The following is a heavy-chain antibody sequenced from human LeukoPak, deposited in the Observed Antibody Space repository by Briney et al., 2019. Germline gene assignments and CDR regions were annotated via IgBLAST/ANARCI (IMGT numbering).Heavy chain of an antibody. CDR2: TSAYNGNT. CDR3: ARGPIYGSGSYTFDY. CDR1: GYTFTSYG. V-gene: IGHV1-18*01. D-gene: IGHD3-10*01. J-gene: IGHJ4*02. Sequence: ASVKVSCKASGYTFTSYGISWVRQAPGQGLEWMGWTSAYNGNTNYAQKLQGRVTMTTDTSTSTAYMELRSLRSDDTAVYYCARGPIYGSGSYTFDYWGQGTLVTVSS.